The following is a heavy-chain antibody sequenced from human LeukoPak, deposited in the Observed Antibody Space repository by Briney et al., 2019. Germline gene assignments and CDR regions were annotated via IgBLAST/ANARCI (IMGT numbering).Heavy chain of an antibody. J-gene: IGHJ4*02. CDR2: ISAYSGNT. V-gene: IGHV1-18*04. CDR3: ARVGDIVTTIFGFDY. Sequence: ASVKVSCKASGFTFIDYDMHWVRQAPGQGLEWMGWISAYSGNTNYAQNFQGRVTMTTDTSTSTAYMELRSLRSDDTAVYYCARVGDIVTTIFGFDYWGQGTLVTVSS. D-gene: IGHD5-12*01. CDR1: GFTFIDYD.